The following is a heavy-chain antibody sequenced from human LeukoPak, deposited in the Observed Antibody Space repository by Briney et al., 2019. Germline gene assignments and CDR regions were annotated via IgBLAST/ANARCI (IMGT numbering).Heavy chain of an antibody. Sequence: PSETLSLTCTVSGGSISGTTYYWDWIRQPPGKGLEWIGAIYYSGTTYYNPSLKGRVTISVDTSKNHFSLKLSSVTAADTAVYYCARQARGSYPEFDHWGQGTLVTVSS. V-gene: IGHV4-39*01. J-gene: IGHJ4*02. D-gene: IGHD1-26*01. CDR1: GGSISGTTYY. CDR3: ARQARGSYPEFDH. CDR2: IYYSGTT.